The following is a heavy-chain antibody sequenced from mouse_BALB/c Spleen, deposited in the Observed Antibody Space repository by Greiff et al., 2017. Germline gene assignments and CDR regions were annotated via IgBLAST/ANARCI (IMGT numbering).Heavy chain of an antibody. CDR1: GYSITSGYY. D-gene: IGHD1-2*01. Sequence: DVQLQESGPGLVKPSQSLSLTCSVTGYSITSGYYWNWIRQFPGNKLEWMGYISYDGSNNYNPSLKNRTSITRDTSKNQFFLKLNSVTTEDTATYYCARDTDYGLFDYWGQGTTLTVSS. V-gene: IGHV3-6*02. CDR2: ISYDGSN. J-gene: IGHJ2*01. CDR3: ARDTDYGLFDY.